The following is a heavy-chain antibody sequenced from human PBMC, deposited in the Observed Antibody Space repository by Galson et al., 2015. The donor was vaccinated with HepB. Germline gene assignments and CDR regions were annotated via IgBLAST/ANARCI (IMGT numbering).Heavy chain of an antibody. Sequence: SVKVSCKASGGTFSSYTISWVRQAPGQGLEWMGRIIPILGIANYAQKFQGRVTITADKSTSTAYMELSSLRSEDTAVYYCARGSGAYYGSGKGNWYFDLWGRGTLVTVSS. V-gene: IGHV1-69*02. J-gene: IGHJ2*01. CDR3: ARGSGAYYGSGKGNWYFDL. CDR2: IIPILGIA. CDR1: GGTFSSYT. D-gene: IGHD3-10*01.